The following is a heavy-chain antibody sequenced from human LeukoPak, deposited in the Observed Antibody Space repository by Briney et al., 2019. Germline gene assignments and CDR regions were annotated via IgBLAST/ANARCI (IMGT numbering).Heavy chain of an antibody. V-gene: IGHV4-34*01. CDR2: INHSGST. Sequence: SETLSLTCAVYGGSFSGYYWSWIRQPPGKGLEWIGEINHSGSTNYNPSLKSRVTISVDTSKNQFSLKLSSVTAADTAVYYCATDGGYSYNYDYYFDYWGQGTLVTVSS. CDR3: ATDGGYSYNYDYYFDY. D-gene: IGHD5-18*01. CDR1: GGSFSGYY. J-gene: IGHJ4*02.